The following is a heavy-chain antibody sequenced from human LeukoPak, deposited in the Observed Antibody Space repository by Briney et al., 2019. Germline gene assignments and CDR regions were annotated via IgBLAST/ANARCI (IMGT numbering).Heavy chain of an antibody. Sequence: SETLSLTCAVSGGSISSGGYYWSWIRQPPGKGLEWIGYIYYSGSTNYNPSLKSRVTISVDTSKNQFSLKLSSVTAADTAVYYCARYSSSSFDPWGQGTLVTVSS. J-gene: IGHJ5*02. V-gene: IGHV4-61*08. CDR2: IYYSGST. CDR1: GGSISSGGYY. CDR3: ARYSSSSFDP. D-gene: IGHD6-13*01.